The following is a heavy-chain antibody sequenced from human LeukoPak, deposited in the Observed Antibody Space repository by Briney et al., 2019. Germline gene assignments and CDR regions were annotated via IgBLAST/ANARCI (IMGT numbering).Heavy chain of an antibody. V-gene: IGHV1-24*01. CDR3: ATQIGGIVVVPAATLGDYYFDY. D-gene: IGHD2-2*01. CDR2: FYPEDGET. CDR1: GYTLTELS. J-gene: IGHJ4*02. Sequence: ASVTVSCKVSGYTLTELSMHWVRQAPGKGLEWMGGFYPEDGETIYAQKFQGRVTMTEDTSTDTAYMELSSLRSEDTAVYYCATQIGGIVVVPAATLGDYYFDYWGQGTLVTVSS.